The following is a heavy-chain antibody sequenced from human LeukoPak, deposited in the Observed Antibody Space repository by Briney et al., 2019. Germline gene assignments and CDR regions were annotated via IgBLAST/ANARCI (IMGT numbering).Heavy chain of an antibody. D-gene: IGHD2-21*02. CDR1: GFTFSSYS. Sequence: GGSLRLSCAASGFTFSSYSMNWVRQAPGKGLEWVSSISSSSSYIYYADSVKGRFTISGDNAKNSLYLQMNSLRAEDTAVYYCARSAYCGGDCYSRGYYFDYWGQGTLVTVSS. J-gene: IGHJ4*02. CDR2: ISSSSSYI. CDR3: ARSAYCGGDCYSRGYYFDY. V-gene: IGHV3-21*01.